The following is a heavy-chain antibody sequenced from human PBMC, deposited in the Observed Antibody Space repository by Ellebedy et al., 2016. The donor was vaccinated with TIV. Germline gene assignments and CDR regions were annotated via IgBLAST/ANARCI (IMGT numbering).Heavy chain of an antibody. J-gene: IGHJ5*02. CDR2: VSGGSADT. Sequence: GESLKISCAASGFAFSSFAMTWVRQAPGKGLEWVSVVSGGSADTHYADSVKGRFTISRDNSKNTLYLQMNSLRVEDTAVYYCARDGVVPAGGVPQFDPWGQGTLVTVSS. D-gene: IGHD2-2*01. CDR1: GFAFSSFA. CDR3: ARDGVVPAGGVPQFDP. V-gene: IGHV3-23*01.